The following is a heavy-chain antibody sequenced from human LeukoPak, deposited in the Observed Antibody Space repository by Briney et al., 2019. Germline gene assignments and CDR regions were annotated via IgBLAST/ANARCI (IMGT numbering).Heavy chain of an antibody. CDR1: GGSISSSSYY. CDR2: IYYSGST. D-gene: IGHD2-15*01. Sequence: SETLSLTYTVSGGSISSSSYYWGWIRQPPGKGLEWIGSIYYSGSTYYNPSLKSRVTISVDTSKNQFSLKLSSVTAADTAVYYCARGPPGVVAATTVYFDYWGQGTLVTVSS. CDR3: ARGPPGVVAATTVYFDY. J-gene: IGHJ4*02. V-gene: IGHV4-39*07.